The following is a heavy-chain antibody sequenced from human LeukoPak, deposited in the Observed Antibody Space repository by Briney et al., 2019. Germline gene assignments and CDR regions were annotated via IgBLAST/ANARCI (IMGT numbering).Heavy chain of an antibody. D-gene: IGHD5-12*01. CDR3: AREYVDIVPMGSFDY. Sequence: HPGGSLRLSCAASGFTFSSYWMNWVRQAPGKGLEWVANIKQDGSEKYYVDSVKGRFTISRDNAKNSLYLQMNSLRVEDTAVYYCAREYVDIVPMGSFDYWGQGTLVTVSS. CDR2: IKQDGSEK. CDR1: GFTFSSYW. J-gene: IGHJ4*02. V-gene: IGHV3-7*01.